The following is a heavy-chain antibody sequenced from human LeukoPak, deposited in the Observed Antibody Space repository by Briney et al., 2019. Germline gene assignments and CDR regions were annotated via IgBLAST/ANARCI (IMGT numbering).Heavy chain of an antibody. J-gene: IGHJ5*02. CDR3: ASSGSYFDGGRGWFDP. Sequence: GASVKVSCKASGGTFSSYAISWVRQAPGQGLEWMGGIIPIFGTANYAQKFQGRVTITADESTSTAYMELSSLRSEDTAVYYCASSGSYFDGGRGWFDPWGQGTLVTVSS. D-gene: IGHD1-26*01. CDR2: IIPIFGTA. CDR1: GGTFSSYA. V-gene: IGHV1-69*01.